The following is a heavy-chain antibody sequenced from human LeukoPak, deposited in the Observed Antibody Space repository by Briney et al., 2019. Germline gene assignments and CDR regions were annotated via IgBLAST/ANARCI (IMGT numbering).Heavy chain of an antibody. V-gene: IGHV4-39*01. D-gene: IGHD2-2*02. CDR3: AQNIVVVPAAIGYFDY. CDR1: GGSISSSSYY. J-gene: IGHJ4*02. CDR2: IYYSGST. Sequence: PSETLSLTCTVSGGSISSSSYYWGWIRQPPGKGLEWIGSIYYSGSTYYNPSLKSRVTISVDTSKNQFSLKLSSVTAADTAVYYCAQNIVVVPAAIGYFDYWGQGTLVTVSS.